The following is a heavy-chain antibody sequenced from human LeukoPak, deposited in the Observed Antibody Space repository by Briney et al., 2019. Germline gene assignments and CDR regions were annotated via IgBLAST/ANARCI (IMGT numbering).Heavy chain of an antibody. Sequence: PGGSLRLSCSASGFTFSSYAMHWVRQAPGKGLEYDSAISSNGGSTYYADSVKGRFTISRDNSKNTLYLQMSSLSAEDTAVYYCVKDLGIAAAGGHWGQGTLVTVSS. V-gene: IGHV3-64D*06. CDR3: VKDLGIAAAGGH. CDR2: ISSNGGST. CDR1: GFTFSSYA. J-gene: IGHJ4*02. D-gene: IGHD6-13*01.